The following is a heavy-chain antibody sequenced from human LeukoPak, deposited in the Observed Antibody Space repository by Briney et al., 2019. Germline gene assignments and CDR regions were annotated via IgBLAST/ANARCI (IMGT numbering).Heavy chain of an antibody. D-gene: IGHD3-10*01. J-gene: IGHJ6*02. V-gene: IGHV4-30-2*01. CDR3: ARGGGVWFGEFPSGYGMDV. CDR1: GGSISSGGYS. Sequence: PSETLSLTCAVSGGSISSGGYSWSWIRQPPGKGLEWIGYIYHSRSTYYNPSLKSRVTISVDRSKNQFSLKLSSVTAADTAVYYCARGGGVWFGEFPSGYGMDVWGQGTTVTVSS. CDR2: IYHSRST.